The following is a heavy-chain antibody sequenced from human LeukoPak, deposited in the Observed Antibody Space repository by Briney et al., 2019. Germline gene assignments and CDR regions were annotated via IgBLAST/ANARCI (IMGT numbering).Heavy chain of an antibody. J-gene: IGHJ6*02. V-gene: IGHV3-33*01. CDR1: GFTFSSYG. D-gene: IGHD1-1*01. CDR3: ARAWPGGNWNYASYGMDV. Sequence: GGSLTLSCAASGFTFSSYGMHWVRQAPGKGLEWVGVIWYDGSNKYYADSVNGRFTIARDNSKNSLYLQMNSLRAEDTAVYYCARAWPGGNWNYASYGMDVWGQGTTVTVSS. CDR2: IWYDGSNK.